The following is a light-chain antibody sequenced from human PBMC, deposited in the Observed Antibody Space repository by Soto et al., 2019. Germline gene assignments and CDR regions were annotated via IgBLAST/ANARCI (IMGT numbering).Light chain of an antibody. J-gene: IGKJ2*01. CDR3: QQSYSVPCP. V-gene: IGKV1-39*01. Sequence: DIQMTQSPPSLSASVGDRVTITCRACQSINSYLNWYQQKPGKAPDFLSYVDSSSQSGVPSRFIGSGPGTDFTLTISSRQTQDSATYYCQQSYSVPCPVGRGTKMEIK. CDR1: QSINSY. CDR2: VDS.